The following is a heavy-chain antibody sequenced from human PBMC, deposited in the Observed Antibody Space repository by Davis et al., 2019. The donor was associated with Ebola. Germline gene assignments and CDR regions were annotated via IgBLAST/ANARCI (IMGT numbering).Heavy chain of an antibody. D-gene: IGHD4-11*01. CDR2: IFHGGTT. J-gene: IGHJ4*02. CDR3: ARDSIYNNYYYFDY. V-gene: IGHV4-34*12. CDR1: GGSFSGYY. Sequence: MPGGSLRLSCAVYGGSFSGYYWSWIRQPPGKGLEWIGYIFHGGTTDYNPSLKSRVAMSVDRSKNQFSLKLSSVTAADTAVYYCARDSIYNNYYYFDYWGQGTLVTVSS.